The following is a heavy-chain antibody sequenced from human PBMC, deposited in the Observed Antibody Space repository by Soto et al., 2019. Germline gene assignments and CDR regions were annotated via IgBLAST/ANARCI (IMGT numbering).Heavy chain of an antibody. CDR1: GFTFSSYA. J-gene: IGHJ4*02. CDR2: ISGSGGST. Sequence: GGSLRLSCAASGFTFSSYAMSWVRQAPGKGLEWVSAISGSGGSTYYADSVKGRFTISRDNSENTLYLQMNSLRAEDTAVYYCAKASKGPAAAIMDYWGQGTLVTVSS. CDR3: AKASKGPAAAIMDY. D-gene: IGHD2-2*01. V-gene: IGHV3-23*01.